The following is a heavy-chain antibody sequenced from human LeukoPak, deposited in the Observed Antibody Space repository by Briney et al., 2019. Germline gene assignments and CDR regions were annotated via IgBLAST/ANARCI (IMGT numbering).Heavy chain of an antibody. V-gene: IGHV4-4*02. CDR2: IYHSGST. D-gene: IGHD2-8*02. CDR3: ARPPATGYWYFDL. CDR1: GGPISSTNW. J-gene: IGHJ2*01. Sequence: SEALSLPFPGSGGPISSTNWWSLVRPPPGKGLEWNGEIYHSGSTNYNPSLKNRVTISLDKSKNQFSLKLRSVTAADTAVYYCARPPATGYWYFDLWGRGTLVTVSS.